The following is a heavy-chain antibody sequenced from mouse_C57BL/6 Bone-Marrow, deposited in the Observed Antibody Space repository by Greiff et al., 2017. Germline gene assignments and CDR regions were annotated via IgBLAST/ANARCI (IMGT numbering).Heavy chain of an antibody. CDR3: AREDYGRSQFAY. D-gene: IGHD1-1*01. J-gene: IGHJ3*01. V-gene: IGHV5-4*01. CDR1: GFTFSSYA. CDR2: ISDGGSYT. Sequence: DVMLVESGGGLVKPGGSLKLSCAASGFTFSSYAMSWVRQTPEKRLEWVATISDGGSYTYYPDNVKGRFTISRDNAKNNLYLQMSHLKSEDTAMYYCAREDYGRSQFAYWGQGTLVTVSA.